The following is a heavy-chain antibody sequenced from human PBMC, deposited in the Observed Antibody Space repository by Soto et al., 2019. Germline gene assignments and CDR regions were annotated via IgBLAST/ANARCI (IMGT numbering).Heavy chain of an antibody. J-gene: IGHJ4*02. Sequence: QVQLQQWGAGLLKPSETLSLTCAVYGGSFSGYYWSWIRQPPGKGLEWIGEINHSGSTNYNLSLKSRVTISVDTSKYQFSLKLSSVTAADTAVYYCARGRGIAEYYFDYWGQGTLVTVSS. CDR2: INHSGST. CDR3: ARGRGIAEYYFDY. CDR1: GGSFSGYY. D-gene: IGHD6-13*01. V-gene: IGHV4-34*01.